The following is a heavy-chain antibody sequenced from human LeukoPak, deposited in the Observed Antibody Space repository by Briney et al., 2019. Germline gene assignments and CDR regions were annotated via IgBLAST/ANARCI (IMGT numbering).Heavy chain of an antibody. CDR1: GFTFSSYW. V-gene: IGHV3-74*01. CDR2: INTDGSST. Sequence: GGSLRLSCAASGFTFSSYWMHWVRQAPGKGLLWVSRINTDGSSTTYADSVKGRFTISRDNAKNTLYLQMNSLRAEDTAVYYCAKAGYSSDHWGQGTLVTVSS. CDR3: AKAGYSSDH. J-gene: IGHJ4*02. D-gene: IGHD6-19*01.